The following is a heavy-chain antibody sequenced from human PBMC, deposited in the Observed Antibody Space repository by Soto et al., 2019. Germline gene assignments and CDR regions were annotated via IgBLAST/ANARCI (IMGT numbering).Heavy chain of an antibody. V-gene: IGHV3-21*01. J-gene: IGHJ4*02. CDR2: ISNSRSYI. D-gene: IGHD3-3*01. Sequence: GGSLRLSCAASGFTFSSYSMNWVRQAPGKGLEWVSVISNSRSYIYYADSVKGRFTISRDNSKNSLYLQMNSLRAEDTAVYYCARGNDFWSGYIVYWGQGTLVTVSS. CDR3: ARGNDFWSGYIVY. CDR1: GFTFSSYS.